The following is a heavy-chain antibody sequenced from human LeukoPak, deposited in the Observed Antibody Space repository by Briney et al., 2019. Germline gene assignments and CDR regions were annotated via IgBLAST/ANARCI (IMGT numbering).Heavy chain of an antibody. CDR3: AKPYYGSGSYYNL. J-gene: IGHJ5*02. CDR1: GFTVSSNY. Sequence: QPGGSLRLSCAASGFTVSSNYMSWVRQAPGKGLEWVSVIYSGGSTYYADSVKGRFTISRDNSKNTLYLQMNSLRAEDTAVYYCAKPYYGSGSYYNLWGQGTLVTVSS. V-gene: IGHV3-53*01. D-gene: IGHD3-10*01. CDR2: IYSGGST.